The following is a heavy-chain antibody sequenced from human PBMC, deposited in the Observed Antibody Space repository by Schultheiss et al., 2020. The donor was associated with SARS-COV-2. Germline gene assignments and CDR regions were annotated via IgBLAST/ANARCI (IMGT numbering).Heavy chain of an antibody. CDR1: GFTFSSYA. J-gene: IGHJ3*02. CDR3: VVLASAGIVILPSAAALDI. D-gene: IGHD2-2*01. Sequence: GGSLRLSCAASGFTFSSYAMSWVRQAPGKGLEWVAVISYDGSNKYYADSVKGRFTISRENAKNSLYLQMNSLRAGDTAVYYCVVLASAGIVILPSAAALDIWGQGTMVTVSS. CDR2: ISYDGSNK. V-gene: IGHV3-30*14.